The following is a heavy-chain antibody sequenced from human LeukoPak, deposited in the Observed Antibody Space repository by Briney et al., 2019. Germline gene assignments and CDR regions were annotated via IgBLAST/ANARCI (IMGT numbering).Heavy chain of an antibody. CDR2: IYYSGTA. J-gene: IGHJ4*02. D-gene: IGHD4-23*01. Sequence: PSETLSLTCTLSGGPISNYQWSWIRQPPGKGLEWIGNIYYSGTANYNPSLKSRVIISVDTSKNQFSLKLSPVTAADTAVYYCARVGVDDSGNIIKYFFDYWDQGTLVTVSS. CDR3: ARVGVDDSGNIIKYFFDY. V-gene: IGHV4-59*01. CDR1: GGPISNYQ.